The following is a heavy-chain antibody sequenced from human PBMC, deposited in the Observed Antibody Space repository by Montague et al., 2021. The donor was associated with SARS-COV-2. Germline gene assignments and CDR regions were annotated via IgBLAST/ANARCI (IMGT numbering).Heavy chain of an antibody. CDR1: GGSFSTYS. Sequence: SETLSLTCAVHGGSFSTYSWNWIRQPPGKGLEWIGEIHHGGSTNYNPSLKSRVTISADTSKNQFSLKLTSVAAADTAVYYCARLGDGVVPSPILGVGTYYSYYYMDVWAKVPRSPSP. D-gene: IGHD3-10*01. CDR2: IHHGGST. CDR3: ARLGDGVVPSPILGVGTYYSYYYMDV. J-gene: IGHJ6*03. V-gene: IGHV4-34*01.